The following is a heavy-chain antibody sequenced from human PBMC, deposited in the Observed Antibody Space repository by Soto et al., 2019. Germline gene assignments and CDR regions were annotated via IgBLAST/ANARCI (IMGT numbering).Heavy chain of an antibody. Sequence: QLQLQESGPGLVKPSETLSLTCTVSGGSISSSSYYWGWIRQPPGKGLEWIGSIYYSGSTYYNPSLKSRVTISVDTCKNQFSLKLSSVTAADTAVYYCARVGGGIAARKKLYDYWGQGILVTVSS. CDR3: ARVGGGIAARKKLYDY. V-gene: IGHV4-39*01. CDR1: GGSISSSSYY. D-gene: IGHD6-6*01. CDR2: IYYSGST. J-gene: IGHJ4*02.